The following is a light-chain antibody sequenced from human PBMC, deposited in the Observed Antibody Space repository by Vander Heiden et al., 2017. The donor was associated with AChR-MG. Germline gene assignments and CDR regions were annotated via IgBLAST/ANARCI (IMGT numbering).Light chain of an antibody. Sequence: EIVMTQSPATPSVSPWERSTLSCRASQSVSSYLAWYQQKPGQAPRLLIYGASTRATSIPARFSGSGSGTEFTLTISSLQSGDFAVYYCQQYKNWRLTFGGGTKVEIK. CDR1: QSVSSY. CDR2: GAS. J-gene: IGKJ4*01. V-gene: IGKV3D-15*01. CDR3: QQYKNWRLT.